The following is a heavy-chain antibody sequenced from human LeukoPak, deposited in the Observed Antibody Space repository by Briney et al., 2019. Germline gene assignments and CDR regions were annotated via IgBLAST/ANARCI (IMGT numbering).Heavy chain of an antibody. D-gene: IGHD4-17*01. V-gene: IGHV3-23*01. J-gene: IGHJ4*02. CDR3: ARGATPYDYGGNSVY. Sequence: GGSLRLSCAASGFPFSTYAMTWVRQAPGKGLEWDSGITGSDSSTYYADSVRGRFTISRDNSKNTVFLQMSSLRADDTAIYYCARGATPYDYGGNSVYWGQGTLVTVSS. CDR2: ITGSDSST. CDR1: GFPFSTYA.